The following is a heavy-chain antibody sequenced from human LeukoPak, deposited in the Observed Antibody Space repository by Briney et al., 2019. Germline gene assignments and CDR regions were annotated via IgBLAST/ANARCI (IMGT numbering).Heavy chain of an antibody. CDR1: GYTFTSYY. V-gene: IGHV1-46*01. CDR2: INPSGGST. Sequence: ASVKVSCKASGYTFTSYYMHWVRQAPGQGLEWMGIINPSGGSTSYAQKFQGRVTMTRDMSTSTVYMELSSLRSEDTAVYYCARAAVQLRYFDWLSYYYYMDVWGKGTTVTVSS. CDR3: ARAAVQLRYFDWLSYYYYMDV. J-gene: IGHJ6*03. D-gene: IGHD3-9*01.